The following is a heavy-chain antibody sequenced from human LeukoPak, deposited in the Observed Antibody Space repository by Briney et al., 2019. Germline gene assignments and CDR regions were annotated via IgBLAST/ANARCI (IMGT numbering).Heavy chain of an antibody. CDR3: ARERLMVRGINWFDP. J-gene: IGHJ5*02. D-gene: IGHD3-10*01. CDR1: GYTFTSYY. CDR2: INPSGGST. V-gene: IGHV1-46*01. Sequence: GESLKISCKGSGYTFTSYYMHWVRQAPGQGLEWMGIINPSGGSTSYAQKFQGRVTMTRDTSTSTVYMELSSLRSEDTAVYYCARERLMVRGINWFDPWGQGTLVTVSS.